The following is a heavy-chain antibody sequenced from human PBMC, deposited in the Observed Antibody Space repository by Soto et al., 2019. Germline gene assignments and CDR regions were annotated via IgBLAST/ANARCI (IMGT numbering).Heavy chain of an antibody. D-gene: IGHD3-9*01. J-gene: IGHJ4*02. CDR2: IWYDGSNK. CDR3: ARSGPVLRYFDWLQAGFDY. V-gene: IGHV3-33*01. Sequence: GGSLRLSCAASGFTFSSYGMHWVRQAPGKGLEWVAVIWYDGSNKYYADSVKGRFTISRDNSKNTLYLQMNSLRAEDTAVYYCARSGPVLRYFDWLQAGFDYWGQGDLVTVSS. CDR1: GFTFSSYG.